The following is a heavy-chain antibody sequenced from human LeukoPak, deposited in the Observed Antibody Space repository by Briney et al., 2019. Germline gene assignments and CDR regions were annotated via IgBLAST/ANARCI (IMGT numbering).Heavy chain of an antibody. CDR2: ITNDGTI. CDR3: ARDWRGSPDY. CDR1: GFTFSSYM. J-gene: IGHJ4*02. V-gene: IGHV3-74*01. D-gene: IGHD1-26*01. Sequence: GGSLRLSCAASGFTFSSYMMHWVRQAPGKGLVWVSHITNDGTIRYADSVKGRFTISRDNAKNTLYLQMNSLRAEDTAVYYCARDWRGSPDYWGQGTLVTVSS.